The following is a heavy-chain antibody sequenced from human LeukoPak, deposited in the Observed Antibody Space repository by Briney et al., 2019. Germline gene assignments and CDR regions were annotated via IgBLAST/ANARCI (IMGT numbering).Heavy chain of an antibody. V-gene: IGHV3-66*01. CDR2: IYSGGST. Sequence: GRSLRLSCAASGFTFSSYGMHWVRQAAGKGLEWVSVIYSGGSTYYADSVKGRFTISRDNSKNTLYLQMNSLRAEDTAVYYCATIDYWGQGTLVTVSS. J-gene: IGHJ4*02. CDR3: ATIDY. CDR1: GFTFSSYG.